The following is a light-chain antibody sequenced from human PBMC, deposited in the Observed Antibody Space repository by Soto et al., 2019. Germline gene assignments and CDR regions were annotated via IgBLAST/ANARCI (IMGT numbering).Light chain of an antibody. CDR2: DVS. CDR3: QQYNNWPWT. V-gene: IGKV1-5*01. Sequence: DVQMTQSPSTLSASVGDRVTITCRASQSINNLLAWYQQKPGKAPKFLIYDVSTLESGVPSRFSASGSGTEFTLTISSLQSEDFAVYYCQQYNNWPWTFGQGTKVDI. CDR1: QSINNL. J-gene: IGKJ1*01.